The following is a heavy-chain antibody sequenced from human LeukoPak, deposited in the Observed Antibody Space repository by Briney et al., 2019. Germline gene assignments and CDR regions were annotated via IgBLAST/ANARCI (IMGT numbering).Heavy chain of an antibody. J-gene: IGHJ6*02. CDR3: AREGEQWPRNYYYYGMDV. V-gene: IGHV1-18*01. CDR2: ISAYNGDT. CDR1: GYTFTDYG. Sequence: ASVKVSCKASGYTFTDYGISWVRQAPGQGLEWMGWISAYNGDTRYAQKLQGRFTMTTDTSTSTAYMELRSLRSDDTAVYYCAREGEQWPRNYYYYGMDVWGQGTTVTVSS. D-gene: IGHD6-19*01.